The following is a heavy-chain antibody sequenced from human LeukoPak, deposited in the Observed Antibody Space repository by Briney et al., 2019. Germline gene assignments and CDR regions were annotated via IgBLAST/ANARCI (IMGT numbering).Heavy chain of an antibody. V-gene: IGHV3-74*03. D-gene: IGHD2-15*01. Sequence: GGSLRLSCAASGFTFSNYARHWVRQAPGKGLVWLARIYTDGSDTLSADAVKGRFTITSDNSTNTLHLRMNSLRAEDTAVYYCARGPIRVDYYYGMDVWGQGTTVTVSS. CDR2: IYTDGSDT. CDR1: GFTFSNYA. CDR3: ARGPIRVDYYYGMDV. J-gene: IGHJ6*02.